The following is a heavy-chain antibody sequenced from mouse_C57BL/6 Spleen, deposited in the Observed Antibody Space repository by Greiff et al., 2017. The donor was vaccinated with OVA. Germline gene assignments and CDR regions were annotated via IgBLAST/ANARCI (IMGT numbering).Heavy chain of an antibody. CDR2: IYPGDGDT. Sequence: QVQLQQSGPELVKPGASVKISCKASGYAFSSSWMNWVKQRPGKGLEWIGRIYPGDGDTNYNGKFKGKATLTADKSSSTAYMQLSSLTSEDSAVYFCARWGGSSYVGYWGQGTTLTVSS. CDR3: ARWGGSSYVGY. D-gene: IGHD1-1*01. V-gene: IGHV1-82*01. CDR1: GYAFSSSW. J-gene: IGHJ2*01.